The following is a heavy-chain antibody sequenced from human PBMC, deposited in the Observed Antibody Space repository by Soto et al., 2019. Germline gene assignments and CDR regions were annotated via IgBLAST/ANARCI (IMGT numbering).Heavy chain of an antibody. CDR3: ARVGKEGAGRNRPYYYMDV. D-gene: IGHD6-19*01. CDR2: ISSSSYT. J-gene: IGHJ6*03. V-gene: IGHV3-11*06. CDR1: GFTFSDYY. Sequence: GGSLRLSCAASGFTFSDYYMSWIRQAPGKGLEWVSYISSSSYTNYADSVKGRFTISRDNAKNSLYLQINSLRAEDTAVNYCARVGKEGAGRNRPYYYMDVWGKGTTVTVSS.